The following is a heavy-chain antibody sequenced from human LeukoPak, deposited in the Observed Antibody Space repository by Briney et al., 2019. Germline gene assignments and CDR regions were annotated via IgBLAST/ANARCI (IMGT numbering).Heavy chain of an antibody. CDR3: ARDTAPRAAPGVDY. CDR2: INSDGSTT. V-gene: IGHV3-74*01. Sequence: GGSLRLSCAASGFTFSSYWMLWVRQAPGKGLVWVSRINSDGSTTIYADSVKGRFTISRDNAKNTLYLQMNSLRAEDTAVYYCARDTAPRAAPGVDYWGQGTLVTVSS. J-gene: IGHJ4*02. D-gene: IGHD6-13*01. CDR1: GFTFSSYW.